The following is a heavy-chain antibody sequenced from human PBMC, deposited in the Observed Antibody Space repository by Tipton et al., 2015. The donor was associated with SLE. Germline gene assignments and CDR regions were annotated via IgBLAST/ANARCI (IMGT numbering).Heavy chain of an antibody. D-gene: IGHD1-20*01. Sequence: NPSLTCAVYGGSFSGYYWSWIRQPPGKGLEWIGEINHSGSTNYNPSLKSRVTISVDTSKNQFSLKLSSVTAADTAVYYCARDPGYNWNDGYYYGMDVWGQGTTVTVSS. J-gene: IGHJ6*02. CDR1: GGSFSGYY. V-gene: IGHV4-34*01. CDR2: INHSGST. CDR3: ARDPGYNWNDGYYYGMDV.